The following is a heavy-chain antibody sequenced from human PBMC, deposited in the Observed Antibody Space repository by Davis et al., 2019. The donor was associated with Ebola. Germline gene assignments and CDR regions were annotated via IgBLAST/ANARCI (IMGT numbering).Heavy chain of an antibody. CDR1: GFPFSSYA. V-gene: IGHV3-23*01. CDR2: ISGRGGSP. J-gene: IGHJ6*02. Sequence: GESLKISCAASGFPFSSYAMSWVRQAPGKGLEWVSAISGRGGSPYYADSVKGRFTISRDNSKTTLYLQMNSLRAEDTAVYYCASPSFSTVTSWYYYYGMDVWGQGTTVTVSS. D-gene: IGHD4-17*01. CDR3: ASPSFSTVTSWYYYYGMDV.